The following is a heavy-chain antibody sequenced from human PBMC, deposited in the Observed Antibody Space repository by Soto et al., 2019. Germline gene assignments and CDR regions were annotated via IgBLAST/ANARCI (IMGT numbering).Heavy chain of an antibody. D-gene: IGHD6-19*01. CDR1: GLSITDSEMG. Sequence: QVTLKESGPVLVKPTETLTLRCTVSGLSITDSEMGVSWERQPPGQPLEWLAHIDSSGEKSYRTFLKSRLAISKDTSKSQIVLTMTNMDPADTATYYCARRHLAVAVSPWFDPWGQGIPVTVSS. CDR2: IDSSGEK. V-gene: IGHV2-26*01. CDR3: ARRHLAVAVSPWFDP. J-gene: IGHJ5*02.